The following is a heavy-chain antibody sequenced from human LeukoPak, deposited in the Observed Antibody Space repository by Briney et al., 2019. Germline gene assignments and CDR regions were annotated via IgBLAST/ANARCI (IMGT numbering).Heavy chain of an antibody. CDR3: ARGGYGDYAFDY. V-gene: IGHV4-31*03. CDR1: GGFISSGGYY. CDR2: IYNSGST. J-gene: IGHJ4*02. D-gene: IGHD4-17*01. Sequence: SETLSLTCTVSGGFISSGGYYWSWIRQHPRKGLEWIGYIYNSGSTYYNPSLKSRVSISVDTSKNQFSLKLSSVTAADTAVYYCARGGYGDYAFDYWGQGTLVTVSS.